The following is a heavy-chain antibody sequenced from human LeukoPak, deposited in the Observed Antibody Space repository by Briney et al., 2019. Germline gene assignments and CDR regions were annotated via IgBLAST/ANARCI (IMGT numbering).Heavy chain of an antibody. J-gene: IGHJ4*02. V-gene: IGHV3-30-3*01. CDR3: ARSNGWYLDF. Sequence: GGSLRLSCAASRFTFRAYILHWVRQAPGKGLEWLTVITSGENNEYYADAVKGRFTISRDNAKSTLFLQMNSLRAEDTAIYYCARSNGWYLDFWGRGTLVTVSS. CDR2: ITSGENNE. CDR1: RFTFRAYI. D-gene: IGHD6-19*01.